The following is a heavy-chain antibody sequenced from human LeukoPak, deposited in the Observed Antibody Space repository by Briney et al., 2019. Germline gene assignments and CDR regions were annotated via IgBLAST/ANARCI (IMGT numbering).Heavy chain of an antibody. D-gene: IGHD6-13*01. Sequence: GGSLRLSCVASGFALSSYWVTWVRQAPGKGLEWVANIRQDGSDKYYMDSVKGRFTISRDNAKNSVYLQMNSLRVEDTAVYYCARGIAAAGSYWGQGTLVTVSS. CDR3: ARGIAAAGSY. CDR1: GFALSSYW. CDR2: IRQDGSDK. J-gene: IGHJ4*02. V-gene: IGHV3-7*03.